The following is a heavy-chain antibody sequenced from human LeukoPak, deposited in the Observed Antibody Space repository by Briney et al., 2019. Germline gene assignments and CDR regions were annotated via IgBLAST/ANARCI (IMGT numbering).Heavy chain of an antibody. V-gene: IGHV4-39*01. Sequence: KPSETLSLTCTVSGGSISSSSYYWGWIRQPPGKGLEWIGSINYSGSTYYNPSLKSRVTISVDTSKNQFSLKLSSVTAADTAVYYCARPERVVRQDAFDMWGQGTMVTVSS. J-gene: IGHJ3*02. CDR1: GGSISSSSYY. CDR3: ARPERVVRQDAFDM. D-gene: IGHD3-3*01. CDR2: INYSGST.